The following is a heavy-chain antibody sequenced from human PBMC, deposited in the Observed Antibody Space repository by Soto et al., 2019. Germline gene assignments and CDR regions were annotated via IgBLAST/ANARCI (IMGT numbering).Heavy chain of an antibody. J-gene: IGHJ6*02. V-gene: IGHV1-69*12. CDR3: ARGLYTAAYYDSSGDYYYYYGMDV. CDR1: GGTFSSYA. D-gene: IGHD3-22*01. CDR2: IIPIFGTA. Sequence: QVQLVQSGAEVKKPGSSVKVSCKASGGTFSSYAISWVRQAPGQGLEWMGGIIPIFGTANYAQKFQGRVTITADESTSTAYMELSSLRSEDTAVYYCARGLYTAAYYDSSGDYYYYYGMDVWGQGTTVTVSS.